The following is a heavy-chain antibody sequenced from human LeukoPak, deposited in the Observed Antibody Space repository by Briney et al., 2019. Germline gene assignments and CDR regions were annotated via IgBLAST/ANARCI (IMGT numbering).Heavy chain of an antibody. CDR2: ISDNGFVT. V-gene: IGHV3-23*01. CDR1: GFTFSAYS. J-gene: IGHJ5*02. Sequence: PGGSLRLSCVASGFTFSAYSMTWVRQAPGKGLEWVSVISDNGFVTYYADSVKGRFTISRDNSRNTLYLRINSLRGEDTALYYCAKDSMSTLDPWGQGTLVAVSS. CDR3: AKDSMSTLDP.